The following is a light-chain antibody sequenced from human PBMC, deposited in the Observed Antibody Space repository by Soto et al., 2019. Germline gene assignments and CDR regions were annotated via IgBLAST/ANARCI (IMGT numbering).Light chain of an antibody. Sequence: QSVLTQPPSASGNPGQRVTISCSGSSSNIGSNTVNWYQQLPGTAPKLLIYTYNQRPSGVPDRFSGSKSGTSASLAISGLQSEDEADYYCAAWDDSLNAWVFGGGTKVTVL. V-gene: IGLV1-44*01. CDR3: AAWDDSLNAWV. CDR2: TYN. J-gene: IGLJ3*02. CDR1: SSNIGSNT.